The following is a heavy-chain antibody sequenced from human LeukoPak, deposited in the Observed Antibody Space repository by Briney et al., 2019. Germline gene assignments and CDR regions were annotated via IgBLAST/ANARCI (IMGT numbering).Heavy chain of an antibody. J-gene: IGHJ6*02. D-gene: IGHD6-13*01. CDR3: ARDQYSSSWGYYYGMDV. CDR2: ISYDGSNK. V-gene: IGHV3-30-3*01. Sequence: PGGSLRLSCAASGFTFSSYAMHWVRQAPGKGLEWVAVISYDGSNKYYADSVKGRFTISRDNAKNSLYLQMNSLRAEDTAVYYCARDQYSSSWGYYYGMDVWGQGTTVTVSS. CDR1: GFTFSSYA.